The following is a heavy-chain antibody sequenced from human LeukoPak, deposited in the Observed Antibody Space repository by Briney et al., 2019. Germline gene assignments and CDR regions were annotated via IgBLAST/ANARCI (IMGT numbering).Heavy chain of an antibody. J-gene: IGHJ6*03. D-gene: IGHD1-20*01. CDR1: GGSISSGSYY. V-gene: IGHV4-61*02. Sequence: SETLSLTCTVSGGSISSGSYYWSWIRQPAGKGLEWIGRIYTSGSTNYNPSLKSRVTISVDTSKNQFSLKLSSVTAADTAVYYCVRSPTDYNWDTYYYYYMDVWGKGTTVTVSS. CDR2: IYTSGST. CDR3: VRSPTDYNWDTYYYYYMDV.